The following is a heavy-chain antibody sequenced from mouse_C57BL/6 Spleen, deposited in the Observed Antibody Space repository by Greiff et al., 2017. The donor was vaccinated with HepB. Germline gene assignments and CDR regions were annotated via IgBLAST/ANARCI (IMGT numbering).Heavy chain of an antibody. V-gene: IGHV1-22*01. D-gene: IGHD1-1*01. Sequence: EVKLVESGPELVKPGASVKMSCKASGYTFTDYNMHWVKQSHGKSLEWIGYINPNNGGTSYNQKFKGKATLTVNKSSSTAYMELRSLTSEDSAVYYCARNATVVAGGYAMDYWGQGTSVTVSS. CDR2: INPNNGGT. CDR1: GYTFTDYN. CDR3: ARNATVVAGGYAMDY. J-gene: IGHJ4*01.